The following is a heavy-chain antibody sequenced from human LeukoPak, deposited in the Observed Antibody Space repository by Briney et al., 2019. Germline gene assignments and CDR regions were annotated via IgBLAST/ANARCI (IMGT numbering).Heavy chain of an antibody. D-gene: IGHD4-17*01. V-gene: IGHV4-59*08. CDR2: ISYSGST. Sequence: PSETLSLTCTVSGGSISVYYWSWIRQPPGKGLEWIGYISYSGSTNYNPSLKSRVSISADMSKNQFSLKLSSVTAADTAVYYCARGLGATVTTIYFGYNWFDPWGQGTLVTVSS. CDR3: ARGLGATVTTIYFGYNWFDP. J-gene: IGHJ5*02. CDR1: GGSISVYY.